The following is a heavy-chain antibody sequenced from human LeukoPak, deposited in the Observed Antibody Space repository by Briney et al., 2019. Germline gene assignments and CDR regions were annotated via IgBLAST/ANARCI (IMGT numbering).Heavy chain of an antibody. V-gene: IGHV3-72*01. Sequence: PGGSLRLSCAASGFPFTDRYMDWVRQAPGKGLEWVGRTRNKANSYISEYAASVKGRFTISRDNLKNSLYLQMNSLKTEDTAVYYCARNFDYGDGFDFWGQGTLVTVSS. CDR1: GFPFTDRY. CDR3: ARNFDYGDGFDF. D-gene: IGHD4-17*01. J-gene: IGHJ4*02. CDR2: TRNKANSYIS.